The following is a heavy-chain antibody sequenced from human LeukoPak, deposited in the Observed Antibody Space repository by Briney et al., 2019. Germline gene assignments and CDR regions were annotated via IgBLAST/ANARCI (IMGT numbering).Heavy chain of an antibody. CDR2: IIPIFGTA. V-gene: IGHV1-69*06. CDR1: GGTFSSYA. J-gene: IGHJ4*02. CDR3: ASPPYYDSSGYWSGFDY. Sequence: GASVKVSCKASGGTFSSYAISWVRQAPGQGLEWMGGIIPIFGTANYAQKFQGRVTITADKSTSTAYMELSSLRSEDTAVYYCASPPYYDSSGYWSGFDYWGQGTLVTVSS. D-gene: IGHD3-22*01.